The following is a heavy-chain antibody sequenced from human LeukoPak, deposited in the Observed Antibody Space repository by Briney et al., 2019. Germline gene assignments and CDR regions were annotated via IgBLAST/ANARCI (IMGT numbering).Heavy chain of an antibody. J-gene: IGHJ4*02. CDR3: ARVARPHYDILTGYHSYFDY. CDR2: ISGSGGST. Sequence: GGSLRLSCAASGFTFSSYAMSWVRQAPGKGLEWVSAISGSGGSTYYADSVKGRFTISRDNSKNTLYLQMNSLRAEDTAVYYCARVARPHYDILTGYHSYFDYWGQGTLVTVSS. CDR1: GFTFSSYA. V-gene: IGHV3-23*01. D-gene: IGHD3-9*01.